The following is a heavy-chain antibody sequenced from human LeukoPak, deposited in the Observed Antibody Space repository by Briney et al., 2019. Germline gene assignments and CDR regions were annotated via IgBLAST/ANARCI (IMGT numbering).Heavy chain of an antibody. Sequence: SETLSLTCTVSAGSISSYYWSWIRQPPGKGLEWIGYIFYSGSTNYNPSLKSRLTISVDTSGNHFSLKLSSVTAADTAVYYCARHSSLMQLGCFDYWGQGALVTVSS. CDR2: IFYSGST. V-gene: IGHV4-59*08. CDR3: ARHSSLMQLGCFDY. CDR1: AGSISSYY. J-gene: IGHJ4*02. D-gene: IGHD3-16*01.